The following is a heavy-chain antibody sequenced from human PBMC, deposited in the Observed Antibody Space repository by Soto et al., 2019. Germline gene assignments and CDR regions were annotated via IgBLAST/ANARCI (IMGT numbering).Heavy chain of an antibody. CDR3: AREGAVAGSQDF. V-gene: IGHV3-33*08. J-gene: IGHJ4*02. CDR2: IWYDGSSK. D-gene: IGHD6-19*01. Sequence: PGGSLRLSCAASGFTFSSYAMSWVRQAPGKGLEWVAIIWYDGSSKYYSDSVKGRFTISRDNSNNTLYLQMNSLRVEDTAVYFCAREGAVAGSQDFWGQGTLVTVSS. CDR1: GFTFSSYA.